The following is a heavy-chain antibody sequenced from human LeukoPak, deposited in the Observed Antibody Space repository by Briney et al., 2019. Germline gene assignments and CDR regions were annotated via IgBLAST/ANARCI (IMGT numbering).Heavy chain of an antibody. Sequence: GESLKISCRGSGYNFTPYWIVWVRQMPGKGLEWMGITFPGDSYTIYSPSFQGQVTISADKSISTAYLQWSSLKASDTALYYCARGSGHKSFDYWGQGTLVTVSS. V-gene: IGHV5-51*01. CDR1: GYNFTPYW. CDR2: TFPGDSYT. CDR3: ARGSGHKSFDY. J-gene: IGHJ4*02. D-gene: IGHD3-3*01.